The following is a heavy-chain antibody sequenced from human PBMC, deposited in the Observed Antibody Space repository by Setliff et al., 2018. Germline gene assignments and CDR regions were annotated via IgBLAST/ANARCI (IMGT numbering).Heavy chain of an antibody. J-gene: IGHJ4*02. CDR3: RVWIGDLSRDF. D-gene: IGHD3-10*01. Sequence: PGESLKISCAASGFVFGTYGMHWVRQAPGKGLDWVASVRFDGRTNYADSVKGRFIISRDNSKNTFDLQMNSLRAEDTAVYYCRVWIGDLSRDFWGRGTLVTVSS. CDR2: VRFDGRTN. V-gene: IGHV3-30*02. CDR1: GFVFGTYG.